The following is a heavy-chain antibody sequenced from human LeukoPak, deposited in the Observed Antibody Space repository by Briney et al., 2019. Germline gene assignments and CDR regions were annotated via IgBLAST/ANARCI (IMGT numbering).Heavy chain of an antibody. D-gene: IGHD4-23*01. V-gene: IGHV4-61*01. CDR1: GYSISSGYY. CDR2: IYYSGST. Sequence: SETLSLTCTVSGYSISSGYYWSWIRQPPGKGLEWIEYIYYSGSTNYNPSLKSRVTISVDTSKNQFSLKLSSVTAADTAVYYCARGSTVVTSYWYFDLWGRGTLVTVSS. J-gene: IGHJ2*01. CDR3: ARGSTVVTSYWYFDL.